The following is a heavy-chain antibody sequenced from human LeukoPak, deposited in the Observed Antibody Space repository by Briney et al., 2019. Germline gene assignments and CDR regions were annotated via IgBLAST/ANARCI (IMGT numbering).Heavy chain of an antibody. CDR3: ARAVGYFDWLLYPDFDY. Sequence: ASVKVSCKASGYTFTSYAMNWVRQAPGQGLEWMGWINTNTGNPTYAQGFTGRFVFSLDTSVSTAYLQISSLKAEDTAVYYCARAVGYFDWLLYPDFDYWGQGTLVTVSS. D-gene: IGHD3-9*01. CDR2: INTNTGNP. V-gene: IGHV7-4-1*02. J-gene: IGHJ4*02. CDR1: GYTFTSYA.